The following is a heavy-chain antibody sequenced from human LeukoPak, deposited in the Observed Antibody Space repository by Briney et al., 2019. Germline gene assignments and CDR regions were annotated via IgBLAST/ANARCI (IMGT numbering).Heavy chain of an antibody. Sequence: GGSLRLSCAASGFTFSNAWMSWVRQAPGKGLEWVGRIKSKTDGGTTDYAAPVKGRFTISRDDSKNTLYLQMNSLKTEDTAVYYCTTEGSSIAARPQDYWGQGTLVTASS. CDR1: GFTFSNAW. V-gene: IGHV3-15*01. D-gene: IGHD6-6*01. J-gene: IGHJ4*02. CDR2: IKSKTDGGTT. CDR3: TTEGSSIAARPQDY.